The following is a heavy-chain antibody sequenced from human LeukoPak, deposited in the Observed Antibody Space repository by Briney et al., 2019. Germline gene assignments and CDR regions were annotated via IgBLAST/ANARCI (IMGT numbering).Heavy chain of an antibody. D-gene: IGHD2-8*02. CDR1: GFPFSNHA. Sequence: GGSLRLSCAASGFPFSNHAMSWVREPPGKGLERVAAISNGNTYYADSVRGRFTISRDDSRNMVYLQMNSLRDEDTALYYCVREAGYCSSVCLKSNWFDPWGQGTLVTVSS. CDR2: ISNGNT. J-gene: IGHJ5*02. CDR3: VREAGYCSSVCLKSNWFDP. V-gene: IGHV3-23*01.